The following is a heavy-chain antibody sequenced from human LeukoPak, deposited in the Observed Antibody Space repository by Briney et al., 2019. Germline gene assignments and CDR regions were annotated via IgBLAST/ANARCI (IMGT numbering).Heavy chain of an antibody. J-gene: IGHJ5*02. Sequence: SETLSLTCAVPGGSISSDHWWNWVRQPPGKGLEWIGETYHSGSTTYSPSLKRRVNILVDKSKDQFSLELTSVPAADTAVYYCVRDNDHGSGNYSTVSFDPWGQGALVTVSS. V-gene: IGHV4-4*02. CDR2: TYHSGST. CDR3: VRDNDHGSGNYSTVSFDP. D-gene: IGHD3-10*01. CDR1: GGSISSDHW.